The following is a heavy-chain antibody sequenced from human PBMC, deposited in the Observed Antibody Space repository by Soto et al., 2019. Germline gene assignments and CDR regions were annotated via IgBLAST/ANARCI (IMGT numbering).Heavy chain of an antibody. CDR1: GGSISSGDYY. J-gene: IGHJ5*02. D-gene: IGHD1-1*01. Sequence: SETLSLTCTVSGGSISSGDYYWSWIRQPPGKGLEWIGYIYYSGSTYYNPSLKSRVTISVDTSKNQFSLKLSSVTAADTAVYYCARLEPDNWFDPWGQGTLVTVS. V-gene: IGHV4-30-4*01. CDR3: ARLEPDNWFDP. CDR2: IYYSGST.